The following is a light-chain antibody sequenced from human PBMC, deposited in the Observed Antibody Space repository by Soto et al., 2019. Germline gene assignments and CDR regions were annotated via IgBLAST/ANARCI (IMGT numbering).Light chain of an antibody. J-gene: IGKJ2*01. Sequence: EMVLTQSPGTLSLSPGERATLSCRASRSISSTYLAWYQQKPGQAPRLLIYGASSRATAIPDRFSGSGSGTGFTLTISRLEPEDFAVYYCQQYGGSPPYTFGQGTKLEIK. CDR1: RSISSTY. CDR3: QQYGGSPPYT. CDR2: GAS. V-gene: IGKV3-20*01.